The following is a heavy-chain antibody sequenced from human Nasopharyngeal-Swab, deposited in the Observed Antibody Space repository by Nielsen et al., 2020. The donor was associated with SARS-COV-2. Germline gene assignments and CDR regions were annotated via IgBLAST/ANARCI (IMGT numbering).Heavy chain of an antibody. J-gene: IGHJ4*02. CDR2: ISYDGSNK. CDR3: AKDFGGSQPRGNFDY. D-gene: IGHD1-26*01. Sequence: GESLKISCAASGFIFSSYGMHWVRQAPGKGLEWVAVISYDGSNKYYADSVKGRFTISRDNSKNTLYLQMNSLRAEDTAVYYCAKDFGGSQPRGNFDYWGQGTLVTVSS. CDR1: GFIFSSYG. V-gene: IGHV3-30*18.